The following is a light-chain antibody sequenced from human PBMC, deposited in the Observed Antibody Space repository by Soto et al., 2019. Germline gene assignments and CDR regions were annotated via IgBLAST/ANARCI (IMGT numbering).Light chain of an antibody. CDR2: GAS. J-gene: IGKJ1*01. V-gene: IGKV3-20*01. Sequence: EIVLTQSPGTLSLSPGERATLSCRASQSVSNNYLAWYQQKPGQAPRLLIYGASNRATGIPDRFSGSGSGTDLTLTISRLEPEDFAVYYCQQYVSSPWTFGQGTKVDIK. CDR3: QQYVSSPWT. CDR1: QSVSNNY.